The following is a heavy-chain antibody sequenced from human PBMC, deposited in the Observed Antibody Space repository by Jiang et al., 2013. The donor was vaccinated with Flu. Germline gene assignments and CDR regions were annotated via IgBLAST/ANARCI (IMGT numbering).Heavy chain of an antibody. D-gene: IGHD2-15*01. Sequence: VIWYDGSNKYYADSVKGRFTISRDNSKNTLYLQMNSLRAEDTAVYYCAREIVVVVAAYYYFDYWGQGTLVTVSS. J-gene: IGHJ4*02. V-gene: IGHV3-33*01. CDR3: AREIVVVVAAYYYFDY. CDR2: IWYDGSNK.